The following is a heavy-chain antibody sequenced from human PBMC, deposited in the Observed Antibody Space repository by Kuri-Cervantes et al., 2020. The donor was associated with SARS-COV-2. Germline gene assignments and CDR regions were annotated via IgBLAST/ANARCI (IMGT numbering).Heavy chain of an antibody. J-gene: IGHJ6*02. CDR3: ARDSYNWNHFRTYYYYGMDV. V-gene: IGHV3-30-3*01. Sequence: GESLKISCAASGFTFSSYAMHWVRQAPGKGLEWVAVISYDGSNKYYADSVKGRFTISRDNSKNTLYLQMNSLRAEDTAVYYCARDSYNWNHFRTYYYYGMDVWGQGTTVTVSS. CDR1: GFTFSSYA. CDR2: ISYDGSNK. D-gene: IGHD1-14*01.